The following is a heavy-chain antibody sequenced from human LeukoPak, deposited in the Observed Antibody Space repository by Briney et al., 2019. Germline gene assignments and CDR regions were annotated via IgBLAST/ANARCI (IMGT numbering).Heavy chain of an antibody. CDR3: ARASRIAAANDY. CDR1: GGTFISYA. Sequence: GASVKVSCKASGGTFISYAISWVRQAPGQGLEWMGGIIPIFGTANYAQKFQGRVTITADESTSTAYMELSSLRSEDTAVYYCARASRIAAANDYWGQGTLVTVSS. CDR2: IIPIFGTA. V-gene: IGHV1-69*13. J-gene: IGHJ4*02. D-gene: IGHD6-13*01.